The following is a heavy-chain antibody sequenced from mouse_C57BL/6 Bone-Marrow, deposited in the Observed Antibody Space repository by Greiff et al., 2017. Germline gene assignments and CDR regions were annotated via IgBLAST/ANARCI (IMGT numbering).Heavy chain of an antibody. V-gene: IGHV14-4*01. Sequence: EVQPQQSGAELVRPGASVKLSCTASGFNFTDDYMHWVKQRPEQGLEWIGWIDPESGDTDYASKFQGKATLTADTSSNTAYLQLSSLTSEDTAVYYCTSDGYPLAMDYWGRGTAVTVTS. J-gene: IGHJ4*01. CDR2: IDPESGDT. CDR3: TSDGYPLAMDY. D-gene: IGHD2-3*01. CDR1: GFNFTDDY.